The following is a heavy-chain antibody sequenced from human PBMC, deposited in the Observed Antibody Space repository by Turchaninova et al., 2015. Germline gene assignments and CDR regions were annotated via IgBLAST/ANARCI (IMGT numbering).Heavy chain of an antibody. CDR2: INHSGST. Sequence: QVQLQQWGAGLLKPSETLSLTCAGYGGSFSGYYWSWIRQPPGKGLEWIGEINHSGSTNYNPSLKSRVTISVDTSKKQFSLKLSSVTAADTAVYFCARSCSAGNCYSGVWGQGTMVTVSS. V-gene: IGHV4-34*01. D-gene: IGHD2-15*01. J-gene: IGHJ3*01. CDR1: GGSFSGYY. CDR3: ARSCSAGNCYSGV.